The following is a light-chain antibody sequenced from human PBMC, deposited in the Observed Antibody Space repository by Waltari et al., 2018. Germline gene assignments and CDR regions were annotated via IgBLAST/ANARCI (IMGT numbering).Light chain of an antibody. Sequence: QLVLTQSPSASASLGASVRLTCTLSSGHSSNAIAWHQRHPGKGPRYWMKVNSDGSHSKGDVIPVRFSGSRSGDEHYLTISRLHSEDEADYYCQTGGHGTWVFVGGTKLTVL. CDR2: VNSDGSH. J-gene: IGLJ3*02. V-gene: IGLV4-69*01. CDR1: SGHSSNA. CDR3: QTGGHGTWV.